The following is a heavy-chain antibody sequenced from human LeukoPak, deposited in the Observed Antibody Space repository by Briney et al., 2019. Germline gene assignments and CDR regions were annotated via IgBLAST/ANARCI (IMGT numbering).Heavy chain of an antibody. J-gene: IGHJ4*02. CDR2: IYYSGST. CDR1: GGSISSYY. CDR3: ARLVGELFAADFDY. Sequence: KPSETLSLTCTVSGGSISSYYWSWIRQPPGKGLEWIGYIYYSGSTNYNPSLKSRVTISVDTSKNQFSLKLSSVTAADTAVYYCARLVGELFAADFDYWGQGTLVTVSS. V-gene: IGHV4-59*08. D-gene: IGHD3-10*01.